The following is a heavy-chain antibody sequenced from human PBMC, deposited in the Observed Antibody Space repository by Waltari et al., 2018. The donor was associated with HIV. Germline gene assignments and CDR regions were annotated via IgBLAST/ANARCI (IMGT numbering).Heavy chain of an antibody. CDR1: GFTFSIYC. D-gene: IGHD1-26*01. CDR2: VKENGNEE. CDR3: AKCSGSYWGAHNWFDP. V-gene: IGHV3-7*01. Sequence: EVQLVESGGGLVQPGGSLRLSCAASGFTFSIYCMPWIRQAPGKGVEWVDNVKENGNEEHYADSVRGRFTISRNNTKNSLYLQMNRLSAEDTAVYYCAKCSGSYWGAHNWFDPWGQGTLDTVSS. J-gene: IGHJ5*02.